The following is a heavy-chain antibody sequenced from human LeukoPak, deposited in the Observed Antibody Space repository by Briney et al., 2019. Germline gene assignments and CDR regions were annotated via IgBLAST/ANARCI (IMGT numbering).Heavy chain of an antibody. D-gene: IGHD3-10*02. Sequence: GGSLRLSCAASGFTFSSYWMTWVRQAPGKGLEWVANIKQDGSEKFYVDSVKGRFTISRDNAKNSLYLQMNSLRAEDTAVYYCAELGITMIGGVWGKGTTVTISS. CDR1: GFTFSSYW. CDR3: AELGITMIGGV. V-gene: IGHV3-7*01. J-gene: IGHJ6*04. CDR2: IKQDGSEK.